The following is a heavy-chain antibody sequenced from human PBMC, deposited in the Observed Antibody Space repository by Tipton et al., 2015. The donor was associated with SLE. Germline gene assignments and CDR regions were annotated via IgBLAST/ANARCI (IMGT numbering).Heavy chain of an antibody. CDR2: INHSGST. J-gene: IGHJ3*02. CDR3: AGGLGFRDPRAFDI. V-gene: IGHV4-34*01. D-gene: IGHD3-10*01. CDR1: GGSFSGYY. Sequence: LSLTCAVYGGSFSGYYWSWIRQPPGKGLEWIGEINHSGSTNYNPSLKSRVTISVDTSKNQFSLKLSSVTAADTAVYYCAGGLGFRDPRAFDIWGQGTMVTVSS.